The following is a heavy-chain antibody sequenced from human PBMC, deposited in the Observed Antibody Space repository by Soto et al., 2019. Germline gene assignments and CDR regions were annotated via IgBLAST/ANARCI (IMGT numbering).Heavy chain of an antibody. J-gene: IGHJ6*02. CDR3: ARLYDFWSGYRAYYYYGTDV. CDR2: ISAYNGNT. Sequence: ASVKVSCKASGYTFTSYGISWVRQAPGQGLEWMGWISAYNGNTNYAQKLQGRVTMTTDTSTSTAYMELRSLRSDDTAVYYCARLYDFWSGYRAYYYYGTDVWGQGTTVTVSS. D-gene: IGHD3-3*01. V-gene: IGHV1-18*01. CDR1: GYTFTSYG.